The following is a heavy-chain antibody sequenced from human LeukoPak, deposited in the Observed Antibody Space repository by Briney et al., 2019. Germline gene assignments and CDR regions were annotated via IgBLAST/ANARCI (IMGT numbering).Heavy chain of an antibody. CDR2: INHSGST. Sequence: SETLSLTCAVYGGSFSGYYWSWIRQPPGKGLEWIGEINHSGSTNYNPSLKSRVTISVDTSKNQFSLKLSSVTAADTAVYYCARAADTAMATTYFDYWGQGTLVTVSS. J-gene: IGHJ4*02. D-gene: IGHD5-18*01. V-gene: IGHV4-34*01. CDR1: GGSFSGYY. CDR3: ARAADTAMATTYFDY.